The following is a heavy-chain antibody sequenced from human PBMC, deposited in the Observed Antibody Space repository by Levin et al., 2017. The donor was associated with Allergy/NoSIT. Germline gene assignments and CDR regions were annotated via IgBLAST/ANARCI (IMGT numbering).Heavy chain of an antibody. CDR1: GGTFSSYA. Sequence: SVKVSCKASGGTFSSYAISWVRQAPGQGLEWMGGIIPIFGTANYAQKFQGRVTITADKSTSTAYMELSSLRSEDTAVYYCAMRHSSRIWWFDPWGQGTLVTVSS. CDR3: AMRHSSRIWWFDP. CDR2: IIPIFGTA. J-gene: IGHJ5*02. V-gene: IGHV1-69*06. D-gene: IGHD6-13*01.